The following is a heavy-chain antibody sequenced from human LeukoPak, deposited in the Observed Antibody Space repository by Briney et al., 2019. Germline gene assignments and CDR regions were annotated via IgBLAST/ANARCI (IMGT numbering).Heavy chain of an antibody. CDR2: IYYSGST. D-gene: IGHD3-22*01. J-gene: IGHJ4*02. Sequence: SETLSLTCTVSGGSISSSSYYWGWIRQPPGKGLEWIGSIYYSGSTYYNPSLKSRVTISVDTSKNQCSLKLSSVTAADTAVYYCARHYYDSSGYSDYWGQGTLVTVSS. CDR3: ARHYYDSSGYSDY. V-gene: IGHV4-39*01. CDR1: GGSISSSSYY.